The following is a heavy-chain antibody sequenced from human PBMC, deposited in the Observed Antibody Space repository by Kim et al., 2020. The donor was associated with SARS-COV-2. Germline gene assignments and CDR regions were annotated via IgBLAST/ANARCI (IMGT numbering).Heavy chain of an antibody. J-gene: IGHJ5*02. D-gene: IGHD3-10*01. CDR3: ASYYGSGSYYGGFDP. V-gene: IGHV4-39*01. CDR2: IYYSGST. CDR1: GGSISSSSYY. Sequence: SETLSLTCTVSGGSISSSSYYWGWIRQPPGKGLEWIGSIYYSGSTYYNPSLKSRVTISVDTSKNQFSLKLSSVTAADTAVYYCASYYGSGSYYGGFDPWGQGTLVTVSS.